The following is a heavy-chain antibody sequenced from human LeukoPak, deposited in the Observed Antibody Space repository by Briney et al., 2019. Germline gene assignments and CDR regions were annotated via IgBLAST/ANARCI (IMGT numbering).Heavy chain of an antibody. V-gene: IGHV4-59*08. J-gene: IGHJ4*02. CDR1: GDSISSYY. CDR3: ARHRIVVVPAAVDY. D-gene: IGHD2-2*01. Sequence: PSQTLSLTCTVSGDSISSYYWSWIRQPPGKGLEWIGYIYYTGNTNYNPSLKSRVTISVDTSKNHFSLKLTSVTAADTAVYYCARHRIVVVPAAVDYWGQGTLVTVSS. CDR2: IYYTGNT.